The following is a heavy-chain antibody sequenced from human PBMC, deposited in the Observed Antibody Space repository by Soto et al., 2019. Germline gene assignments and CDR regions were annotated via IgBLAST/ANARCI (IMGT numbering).Heavy chain of an antibody. CDR1: GFTFSGSA. J-gene: IGHJ6*03. D-gene: IGHD4-4*01. Sequence: GGSLRLSCAASGFTFSGSAMHWVRQASGKGLEWVGRIRSKANSYATAYAASVKDSFTISRDDSKNTAYLQMISLKTEATAVYYCTRHNYSNYGSWGPGYYYYYMDVWGKGTTVTVSS. CDR3: TRHNYSNYGSWGPGYYYYYMDV. V-gene: IGHV3-73*01. CDR2: IRSKANSYAT.